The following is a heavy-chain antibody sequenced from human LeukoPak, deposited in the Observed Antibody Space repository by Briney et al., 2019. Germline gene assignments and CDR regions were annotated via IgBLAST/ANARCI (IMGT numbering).Heavy chain of an antibody. J-gene: IGHJ3*02. Sequence: GGSLRLSCAASGFTVSSNYMSWVRQAPGKGLEWVSVIYSGGSTYYADSVKGRFTISRDNSKNTLYLQMNSLRAEDTAVYYCARGCIAAASDAFDIWGQGTMVTVSS. CDR3: ARGCIAAASDAFDI. CDR2: IYSGGST. D-gene: IGHD6-13*01. V-gene: IGHV3-66*01. CDR1: GFTVSSNY.